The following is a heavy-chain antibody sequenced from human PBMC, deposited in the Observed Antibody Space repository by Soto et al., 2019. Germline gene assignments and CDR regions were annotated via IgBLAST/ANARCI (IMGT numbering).Heavy chain of an antibody. CDR3: ARDNQASSGEIDY. Sequence: SETLSLTCAVSGYSISSGYYWGWIRQPPGKGLAWIGSIYHSGSTYYNPSLKSRVTISVDTSKNQFSLKLSSVTAADTAVYYCARDNQASSGEIDYWGQGTLVTVSS. J-gene: IGHJ4*02. V-gene: IGHV4-38-2*02. CDR2: IYHSGST. CDR1: GYSISSGYY. D-gene: IGHD3-22*01.